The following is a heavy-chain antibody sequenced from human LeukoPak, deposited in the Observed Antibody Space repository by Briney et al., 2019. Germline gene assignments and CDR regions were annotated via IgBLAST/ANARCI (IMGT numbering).Heavy chain of an antibody. CDR3: ARDSDVVVVAATRDWYFDL. Sequence: GGSLRLSCAASGFTFSSYSMNWVRQAPGKGLEWVSSISSSSSYIYYADSVKGRFTISRDNAKNSLYLQMNSLRAEDTAVYYCARDSDVVVVAATRDWYFDLWGRGTLVTVSS. V-gene: IGHV3-21*01. CDR2: ISSSSSYI. J-gene: IGHJ2*01. CDR1: GFTFSSYS. D-gene: IGHD2-15*01.